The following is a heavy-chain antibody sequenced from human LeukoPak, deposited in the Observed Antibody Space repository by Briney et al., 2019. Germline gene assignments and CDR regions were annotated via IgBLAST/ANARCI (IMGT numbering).Heavy chain of an antibody. D-gene: IGHD3-3*01. Sequence: ASVKVSCKASGYAFTSYDINWVRQATGQGLECMGWMNPNSGNTGYAQKFQGRVTMTRNTSISTAYMELSSLRSEDTAVYYCARGRTYYDFWSGYKYGMDVWGQGTTVTVSS. CDR1: GYAFTSYD. J-gene: IGHJ6*02. CDR2: MNPNSGNT. CDR3: ARGRTYYDFWSGYKYGMDV. V-gene: IGHV1-8*01.